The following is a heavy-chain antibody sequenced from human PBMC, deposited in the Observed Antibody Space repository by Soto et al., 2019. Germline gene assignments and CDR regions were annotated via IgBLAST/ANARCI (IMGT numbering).Heavy chain of an antibody. CDR3: AKDLIVVVTARNYYGMDV. J-gene: IGHJ6*02. CDR2: ISYDGSNK. Sequence: PGGSLRLSCAASGFTFSSYGMHWVRQAPGKGLEWVAVISYDGSNKYYADSVKGRFTISRDNSKNTLYLQMNSLRAEDTAVYYCAKDLIVVVTARNYYGMDVWGQGTTVTVSS. V-gene: IGHV3-30*18. CDR1: GFTFSSYG. D-gene: IGHD2-21*02.